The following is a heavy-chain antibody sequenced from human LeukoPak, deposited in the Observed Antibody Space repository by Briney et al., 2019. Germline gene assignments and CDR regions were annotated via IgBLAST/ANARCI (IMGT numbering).Heavy chain of an antibody. CDR2: INGNGGRT. J-gene: IGHJ4*02. V-gene: IGHV3-20*04. Sequence: GGSLRLSCAASGFTFDDYGMSWVRQAPGKGLEGVSGINGNGGRTVYADSVKGRFTISRDNAKNSLYLQMNSLRAEDTALYYCARDGYDSSGYPLPDYWGQGTLVTVSS. D-gene: IGHD3-22*01. CDR3: ARDGYDSSGYPLPDY. CDR1: GFTFDDYG.